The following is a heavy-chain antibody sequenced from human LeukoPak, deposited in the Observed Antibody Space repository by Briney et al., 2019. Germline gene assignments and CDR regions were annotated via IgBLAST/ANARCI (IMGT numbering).Heavy chain of an antibody. V-gene: IGHV3-7*01. D-gene: IGHD2-15*01. CDR1: GFTFSSYW. CDR2: IKQDGSEK. J-gene: IGHJ3*02. CDR3: ASGWHGDAFDI. Sequence: GGSLRLSCAASGFTFSSYWMSWVRQAPGKGLEWVANIKQDGSEKYYVDSVKGRFTISRDNAKNSLYLQMSSLRAEDTAVYYCASGWHGDAFDIWGQGTMVTVSS.